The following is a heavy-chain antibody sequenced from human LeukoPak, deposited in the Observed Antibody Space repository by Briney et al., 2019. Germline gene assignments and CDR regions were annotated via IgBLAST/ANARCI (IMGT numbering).Heavy chain of an antibody. CDR2: ISYIGST. D-gene: IGHD4-17*01. CDR3: ARDLVTVTKGFDI. Sequence: SETLSLTCAVSADSFSSHCWTWIRQSPGKGLEWIGYISYIGSTNYNPSLKSRVTFSIDTSKNQFSLKLRSVTAADTAVYYCARDLVTVTKGFDIWGQGTMVSVSS. CDR1: ADSFSSHC. J-gene: IGHJ3*02. V-gene: IGHV4-59*11.